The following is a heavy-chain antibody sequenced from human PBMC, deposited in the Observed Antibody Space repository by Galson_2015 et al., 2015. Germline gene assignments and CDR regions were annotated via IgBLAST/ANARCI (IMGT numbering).Heavy chain of an antibody. Sequence: SSYYWSWIRQPPGKGLEWIGYIYYGGSTNYNPSLKSRVTISVDTSKNQFSLKLSSVTAADTAVYYCARWSSSGRYGRGNWFDPWGQGTLVTVSS. V-gene: IGHV4-61*01. CDR1: SSYY. D-gene: IGHD6-19*01. J-gene: IGHJ5*02. CDR3: ARWSSSGRYGRGNWFDP. CDR2: IYYGGST.